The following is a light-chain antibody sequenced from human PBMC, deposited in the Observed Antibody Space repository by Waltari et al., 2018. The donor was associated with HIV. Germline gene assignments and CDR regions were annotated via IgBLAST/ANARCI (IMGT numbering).Light chain of an antibody. CDR3: QAWDSSTVL. V-gene: IGLV3-1*01. Sequence: SYELTQPPSVSVSPGQTASIPCSADTLGDRYAGWYQQRPGQSPLLFIYQDNKRPLGIPERFSGSKSGNTATLTISGTQPMDEADYFCQAWDSSTVLFGGGTKLTVL. CDR1: TLGDRY. J-gene: IGLJ2*01. CDR2: QDN.